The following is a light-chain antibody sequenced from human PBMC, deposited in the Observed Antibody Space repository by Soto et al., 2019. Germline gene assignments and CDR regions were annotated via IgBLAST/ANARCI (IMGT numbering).Light chain of an antibody. CDR2: GAS. CDR3: QQYNNWPKT. Sequence: EIVMTQSPATLSVSPGERATLSCRASQSVSSNLAWYQQKPSQAPRLRIYGASTRATGIPARFSGSGSGTEFTLTISSLHSEDFAVYYCQQYNNWPKTFGQGTKV. V-gene: IGKV3-15*01. CDR1: QSVSSN. J-gene: IGKJ1*01.